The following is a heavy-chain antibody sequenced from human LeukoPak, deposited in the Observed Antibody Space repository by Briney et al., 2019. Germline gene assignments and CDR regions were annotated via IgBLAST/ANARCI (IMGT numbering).Heavy chain of an antibody. CDR2: ISAYNGNT. J-gene: IGHJ4*02. CDR3: ARRTYSSSSSFNF. V-gene: IGHV1-18*01. D-gene: IGHD6-13*01. CDR1: GYTYTSYG. Sequence: ASVKVSCKASGYTYTSYGISWVRQAPGQGLEWMGWISAYNGNTNYAQNLQGRVTMTTDTSTSTAYMELRSLRSYDTAAYYCARRTYSSSSSFNFWGQGTLVTVSS.